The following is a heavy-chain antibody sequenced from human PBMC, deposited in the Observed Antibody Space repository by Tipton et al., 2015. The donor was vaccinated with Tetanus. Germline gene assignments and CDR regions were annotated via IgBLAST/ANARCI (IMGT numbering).Heavy chain of an antibody. V-gene: IGHV5-51*01. CDR2: IYPGDSDT. Sequence: QLVQSGGEVKKPGESLKISCKGSGYIFNNYWIGWVRQKPGKGLEWMGIIYPGDSDTRYSPSFQGQVTISVDKSINTAYLQWSSLKAWDTSMFYCARAHCTDGVCNFDFWGQGALVPVAS. J-gene: IGHJ4*02. CDR3: ARAHCTDGVCNFDF. D-gene: IGHD2-8*01. CDR1: GYIFNNYW.